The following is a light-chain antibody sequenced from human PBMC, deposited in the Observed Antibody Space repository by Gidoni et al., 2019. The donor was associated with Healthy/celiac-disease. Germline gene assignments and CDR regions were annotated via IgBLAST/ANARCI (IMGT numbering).Light chain of an antibody. CDR1: QSISSSY. V-gene: IGKV3-20*01. J-gene: IGKJ2*01. CDR3: QQYDNSPPYT. CDR2: GAS. Sequence: EIVLPQSPGTLSLSPGERATLSCRASQSISSSYLAWYQQKPGQAPRLLIYGASSRATGIPDRFSGSGSGTDFTLTISRLEPEDFAVYYCQQYDNSPPYTFGQGTKLEIK.